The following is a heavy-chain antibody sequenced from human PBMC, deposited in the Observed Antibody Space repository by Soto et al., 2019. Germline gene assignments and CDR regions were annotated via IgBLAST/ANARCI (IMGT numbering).Heavy chain of an antibody. Sequence: QVQLVQSGAEVKKPGASVKVSCKASGYTFTSYDINWVRQATGQGLEWMGWMNPNSGNTGYAQKFQGRVTMTRNTSKSTAYMELSSLRSDDTAVYFCARGPKSGTDYYYYYGMDVWGQGTSVTVAS. V-gene: IGHV1-8*01. CDR2: MNPNSGNT. CDR3: ARGPKSGTDYYYYYGMDV. CDR1: GYTFTSYD. J-gene: IGHJ6*02. D-gene: IGHD1-26*01.